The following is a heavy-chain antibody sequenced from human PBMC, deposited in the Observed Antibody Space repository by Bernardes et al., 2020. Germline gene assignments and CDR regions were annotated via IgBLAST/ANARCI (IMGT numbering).Heavy chain of an antibody. CDR2: VKSDGSST. V-gene: IGHV3-74*03. CDR3: AGGGFDSYSGSSLSAFDY. Sequence: GGSLRLSCAASGFTFSSYWMHWVRQAPGKGLVWVSRVKSDGSSTTYADSVKGRFTISRDNAKNTLYLQMNSLRAEDTAVYYCAGGGFDSYSGSSLSAFDYGGQGALVTVSS. J-gene: IGHJ4*02. D-gene: IGHD6-6*01. CDR1: GFTFSSYW.